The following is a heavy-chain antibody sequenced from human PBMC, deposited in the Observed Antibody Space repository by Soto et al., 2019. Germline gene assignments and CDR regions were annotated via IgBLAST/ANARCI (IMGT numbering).Heavy chain of an antibody. CDR3: ARHYGGKIGDSLDC. Sequence: EVQLLESGGSLVQPGGSLRLSCAASGFTFRIFAMSWVRQVPGKGLEWVSTIRDSADSAYYSDAVEGRFTTTRDNSRNTRDLQKNSLRADARPVYYCARHYGGKIGDSLDCWGQGTTYTASS. V-gene: IGHV3-23*01. CDR2: IRDSADSA. CDR1: GFTFRIFA. J-gene: IGHJ6*02. D-gene: IGHD2-15*01.